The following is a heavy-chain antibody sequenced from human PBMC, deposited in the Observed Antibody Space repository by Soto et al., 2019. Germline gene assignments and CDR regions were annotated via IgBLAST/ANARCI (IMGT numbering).Heavy chain of an antibody. Sequence: LSLTCSVSGADINTYSWTWIRQPAGKGLEWIGRIYTSASINYNPSLRGRVTLSVDTSTNQVSLKLASVTAADTAVYYCARDREAGYNFYYGMDVWAQGTTVTVSS. CDR1: GADINTYS. CDR2: IYTSASI. CDR3: ARDREAGYNFYYGMDV. V-gene: IGHV4-4*07. J-gene: IGHJ6*02. D-gene: IGHD6-19*01.